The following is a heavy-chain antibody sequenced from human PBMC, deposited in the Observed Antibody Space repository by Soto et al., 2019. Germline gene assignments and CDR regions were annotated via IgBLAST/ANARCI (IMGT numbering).Heavy chain of an antibody. Sequence: EVQLLESGGGLVQPGGSLRLSCAASGFTFSSYAMSWVRQAPGKGLEWVSAISGSGGSTYYADSVEGRFTISRDNSKNTLYLQMNSLRAEDTAVYYCAKDQDIVVVVAARRGRFDYWGQGTLVTVSS. CDR1: GFTFSSYA. D-gene: IGHD2-15*01. J-gene: IGHJ4*02. CDR3: AKDQDIVVVVAARRGRFDY. V-gene: IGHV3-23*01. CDR2: ISGSGGST.